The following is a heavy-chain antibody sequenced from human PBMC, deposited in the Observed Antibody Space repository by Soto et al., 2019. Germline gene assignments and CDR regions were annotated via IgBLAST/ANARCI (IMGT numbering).Heavy chain of an antibody. CDR2: INTYNGNT. CDR1: GYTFTRYG. J-gene: IGHJ3*02. D-gene: IGHD5-18*01. Sequence: GASVKVSCKASGYTFTRYGIGWARQAPGQRLEWMGWINTYNGNTNYAQNVQGRVTLTTDKSTSTAYMKLSSLRSEDTAVYYCASDQLTPTDAFDIWGQGTMVTVSS. V-gene: IGHV1-18*01. CDR3: ASDQLTPTDAFDI.